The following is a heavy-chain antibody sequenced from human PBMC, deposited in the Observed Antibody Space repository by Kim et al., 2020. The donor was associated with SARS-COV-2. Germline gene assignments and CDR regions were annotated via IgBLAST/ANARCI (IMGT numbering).Heavy chain of an antibody. CDR3: ARGPNYSPFDY. Sequence: AASGRGRFTVSRENDKNSLFLQMNSLGAEDTAVYYCARGPNYSPFDYWGQGTLVTVSS. D-gene: IGHD4-4*01. J-gene: IGHJ4*02. V-gene: IGHV3-48*03.